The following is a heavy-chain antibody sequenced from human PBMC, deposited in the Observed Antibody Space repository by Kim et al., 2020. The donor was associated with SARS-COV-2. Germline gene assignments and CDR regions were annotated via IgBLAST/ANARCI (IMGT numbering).Heavy chain of an antibody. J-gene: IGHJ6*02. CDR1: GFTFSSYA. Sequence: GGSLRLSCVASGFTFSSYAMSWVRQAPGKGLEWVSTISGSGGSTYYTDFVKGRFTISRDNSKNTLYLQMNSLRAEDTAVYYCAKASVLGSYAYYSMDVWGQGTTVTVSS. CDR3: AKASVLGSYAYYSMDV. D-gene: IGHD1-26*01. V-gene: IGHV3-23*01. CDR2: ISGSGGST.